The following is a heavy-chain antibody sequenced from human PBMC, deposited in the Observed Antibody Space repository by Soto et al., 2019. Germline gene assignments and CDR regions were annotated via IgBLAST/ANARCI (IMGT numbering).Heavy chain of an antibody. J-gene: IGHJ3*02. Sequence: ESLKISCKGSGYSLTSYWIGWVRQMPGKGLEWMGIIYPGDSDTRYSPSFQGQVTISADKSISTAYLQWSSLKASDTAMYYCARGFYGGNSGGAFDIWGQGTMVTVSS. CDR3: ARGFYGGNSGGAFDI. CDR1: GYSLTSYW. D-gene: IGHD4-17*01. CDR2: IYPGDSDT. V-gene: IGHV5-51*01.